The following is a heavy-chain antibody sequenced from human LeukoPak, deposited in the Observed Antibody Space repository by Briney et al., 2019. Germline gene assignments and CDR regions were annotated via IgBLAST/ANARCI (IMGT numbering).Heavy chain of an antibody. CDR3: ARKNSFDI. Sequence: SETLSLTCTVSGGSIDNYYWNWIRQPPGKGLEWIAYISDSGSTNYNPSLKSRVTISLDTSRNQFSLKLTSVTAADTAMYYCARKNSFDIWGRGTMVTVA. V-gene: IGHV4-59*08. D-gene: IGHD2/OR15-2a*01. CDR2: ISDSGST. CDR1: GGSIDNYY. J-gene: IGHJ3*02.